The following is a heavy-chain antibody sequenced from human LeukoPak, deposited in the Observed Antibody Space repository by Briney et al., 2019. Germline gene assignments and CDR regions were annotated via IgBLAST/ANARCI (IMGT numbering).Heavy chain of an antibody. J-gene: IGHJ4*02. CDR3: AKDRVAAAGTLDY. D-gene: IGHD6-13*01. V-gene: IGHV3-23*01. Sequence: PGGSLRLSCAASGFTFGSYAMSWVHQAPGKGLEWVSTISNSGAGTYYADSVKGRFTISRDNAKNTLYLQMNSLRAEDTAVYYCAKDRVAAAGTLDYWGQGTLVTVSS. CDR1: GFTFGSYA. CDR2: ISNSGAGT.